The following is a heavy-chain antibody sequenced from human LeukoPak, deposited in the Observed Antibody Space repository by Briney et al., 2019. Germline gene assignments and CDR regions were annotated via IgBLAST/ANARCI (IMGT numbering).Heavy chain of an antibody. Sequence: GGSLRLSCAASGFTFSSYSMNWVRQAPGKGLEWVSAISGSGGSTYYADSVKGRFTISRDNSKNTLYLQMNSLRAEDTAVYYCAKEHYDYVWGSYRFGSFDYWGQGTLVTVSS. J-gene: IGHJ4*02. V-gene: IGHV3-23*01. CDR3: AKEHYDYVWGSYRFGSFDY. D-gene: IGHD3-16*02. CDR2: ISGSGGST. CDR1: GFTFSSYS.